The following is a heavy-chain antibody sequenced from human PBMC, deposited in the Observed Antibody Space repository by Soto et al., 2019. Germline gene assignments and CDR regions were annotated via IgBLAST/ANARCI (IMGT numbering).Heavy chain of an antibody. D-gene: IGHD1-26*01. J-gene: IGHJ3*02. Sequence: QVQLVQSGAEVKKPGSSVKVSCKASGGTFSSYTISWVRQAPGQGLEWMGRIIPILGIANYAQKFQGRVTITADKSTSTAYMELSSLRSEDTAVYYCARGPMGDAFDIWGQGTMVTVSS. CDR2: IIPILGIA. V-gene: IGHV1-69*02. CDR3: ARGPMGDAFDI. CDR1: GGTFSSYT.